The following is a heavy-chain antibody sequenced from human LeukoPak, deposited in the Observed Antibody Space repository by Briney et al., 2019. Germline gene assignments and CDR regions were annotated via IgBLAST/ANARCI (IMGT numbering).Heavy chain of an antibody. CDR3: ARAYCSSSSCYEDFDY. Sequence: GASLRLSCAASGFTFSSFGMHWVREAPGKGREWVAVIWYDGSNKYYADSVKGRFTISRDNSKNTVYLQMNSLRAEDTAVYYCARAYCSSSSCYEDFDYWGQGTLVTVSS. D-gene: IGHD2-2*01. CDR1: GFTFSSFG. V-gene: IGHV3-33*01. CDR2: IWYDGSNK. J-gene: IGHJ4*02.